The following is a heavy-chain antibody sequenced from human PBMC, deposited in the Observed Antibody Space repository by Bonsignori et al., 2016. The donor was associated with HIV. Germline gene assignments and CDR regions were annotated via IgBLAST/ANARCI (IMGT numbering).Heavy chain of an antibody. J-gene: IGHJ4*02. CDR3: AGYAATFFDN. CDR2: VSVYYSGST. V-gene: IGHV4-39*07. D-gene: IGHD2/OR15-2a*01. Sequence: WIRQPPGKGLEWIGSVSVYYSGSTYCNPSLKSRVTMSIDTSKNQFSLKLSSVTAADTAVYYCAGYAATFFDNWGQGTLVTVSS.